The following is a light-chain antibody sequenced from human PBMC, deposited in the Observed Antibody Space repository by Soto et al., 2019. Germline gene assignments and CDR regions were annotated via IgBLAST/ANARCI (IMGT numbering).Light chain of an antibody. CDR3: HQSNNWPPLT. V-gene: IGKV3D-15*01. J-gene: IGKJ4*01. Sequence: EILMTQSPATLSVSPGERATLSCRASQSVSSNLAWYQQKVGQAPRLLIYGASIRATGIPARFSGSGSGTEFTLTISSLQSVDFAVYFCHQSNNWPPLTFGGGTKVEIK. CDR2: GAS. CDR1: QSVSSN.